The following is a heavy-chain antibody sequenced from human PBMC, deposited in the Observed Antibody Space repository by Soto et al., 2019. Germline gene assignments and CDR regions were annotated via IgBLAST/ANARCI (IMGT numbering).Heavy chain of an antibody. CDR1: GFPFHNNG. CDR2: ISGGGDRT. D-gene: IGHD3-16*02. V-gene: IGHV3-23*01. J-gene: IGHJ4*02. Sequence: GGSLRLSSGASGFPFHNNGMAWVRQAPGKGLERVSAISGGGDRTQYADGVKGRFTISRDNSKNTVDLQMTSPRADDTATYYCAKTAAYDYVWGYYRYFFDDWGQGTAVTVSS. CDR3: AKTAAYDYVWGYYRYFFDD.